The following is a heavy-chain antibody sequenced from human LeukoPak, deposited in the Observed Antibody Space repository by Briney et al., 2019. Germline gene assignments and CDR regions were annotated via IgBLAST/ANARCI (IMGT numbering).Heavy chain of an antibody. J-gene: IGHJ3*02. V-gene: IGHV5-51*01. CDR2: IYPSDSET. Sequence: GESLKISCKGSGYSFTTYWIACVRQMPGKGLEWMGIIYPSDSETSYSPSFLGQVIISADKSISTAYLQWGSLKASDTAMYYCTRSPRDGHHDAFYIWGQGTMVTVSS. CDR3: TRSPRDGHHDAFYI. D-gene: IGHD5-24*01. CDR1: GYSFTTYW.